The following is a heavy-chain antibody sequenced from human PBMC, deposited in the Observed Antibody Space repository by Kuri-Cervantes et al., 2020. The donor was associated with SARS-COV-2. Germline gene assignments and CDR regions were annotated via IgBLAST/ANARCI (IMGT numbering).Heavy chain of an antibody. D-gene: IGHD6-19*01. CDR3: ARERQWLALYYFDY. CDR1: GFTFSSYA. Sequence: GESLKISCAASGFTFSSYAMHWVRQAPGKGLEYVSAISSNGGSTYYADSVKGRFTISRDNAKNSLYLQMNSLRAEDTAVYYCARERQWLALYYFDYWGQGTLVTVSS. CDR2: ISSNGGST. J-gene: IGHJ4*02. V-gene: IGHV3-64*02.